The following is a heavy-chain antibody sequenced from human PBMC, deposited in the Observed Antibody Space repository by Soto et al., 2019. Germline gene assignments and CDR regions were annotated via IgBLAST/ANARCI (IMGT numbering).Heavy chain of an antibody. D-gene: IGHD4-17*01. V-gene: IGHV4-59*08. CDR3: ATQFYDYGDYDAFDI. Sequence: PSETLSLTCTVSGGSISSYYWSWIRQPPGKGLEWIGYIYYSGSTNYNPSLKSRVTISVDTSKNQFSLELSSVTAADTAVYYCATQFYDYGDYDAFDIWGQGTMVTVSS. CDR1: GGSISSYY. CDR2: IYYSGST. J-gene: IGHJ3*02.